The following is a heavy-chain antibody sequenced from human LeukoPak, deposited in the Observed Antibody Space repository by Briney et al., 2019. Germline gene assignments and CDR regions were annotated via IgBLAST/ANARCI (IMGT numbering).Heavy chain of an antibody. D-gene: IGHD5-18*01. CDR1: GGSISSYY. J-gene: IGHJ4*02. CDR3: ARGGYSYGDFDY. V-gene: IGHV4-4*07. CDR2: IYTSGST. Sequence: SETLSLTCTVSGGSISSYYWSWIRQPPGKGLEWIGRIYTSGSTNYNPSLKSRVTMSVDTSKNQFSLKLSSVTAADTAVYYCARGGYSYGDFDYWGQGTLVTVSS.